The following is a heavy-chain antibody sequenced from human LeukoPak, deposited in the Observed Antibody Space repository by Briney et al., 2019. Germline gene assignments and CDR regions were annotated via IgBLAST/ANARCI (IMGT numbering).Heavy chain of an antibody. V-gene: IGHV4-4*07. D-gene: IGHD3-10*01. CDR2: IYTSGST. CDR3: ARDRYCYGSGDHMDV. CDR1: GFTFSSYE. J-gene: IGHJ6*03. Sequence: GSLRLSCSASGFTFSSYEMNWLRQAPGQGLEWIGRIYTSGSTNYNPSFKRRVTMSVDTSKNQLSLKLSSVTAADTAVYYCARDRYCYGSGDHMDVWGKGTTVTISS.